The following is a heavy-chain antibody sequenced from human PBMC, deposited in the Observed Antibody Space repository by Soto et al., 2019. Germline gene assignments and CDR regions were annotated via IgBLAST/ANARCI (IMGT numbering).Heavy chain of an antibody. V-gene: IGHV1-18*01. J-gene: IGHJ3*01. CDR2: IGPNSGST. Sequence: QVQLVQSGPEVKKPGASVKVSCKASNYAFTYNTINWVSQAPGHGLEWMGWIGPNSGSTNYAQDLQGRVTMTTDTYTNIAYMELRSLRSDDTAIYYFATSSHGGVGQYVDPFDLSGQGTLVTVSS. CDR1: NYAFTYNT. D-gene: IGHD3-16*01. CDR3: ATSSHGGVGQYVDPFDL.